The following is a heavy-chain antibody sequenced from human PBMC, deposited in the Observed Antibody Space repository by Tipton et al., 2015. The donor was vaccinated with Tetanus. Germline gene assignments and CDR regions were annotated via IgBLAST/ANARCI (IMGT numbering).Heavy chain of an antibody. D-gene: IGHD4-17*01. CDR3: ARDSTNYGDYEGLGY. Sequence: QLVQSGAEVKKPGASVKVSCKASGYTFTSYGISWVRQAPGQGLEWMGWISAYNGNTNYAQKLQGRVTMTTDTSTSTAYMELRSLRSDDTAVYYRARDSTNYGDYEGLGYWGQGTLVTVSS. CDR2: ISAYNGNT. V-gene: IGHV1-18*01. J-gene: IGHJ4*02. CDR1: GYTFTSYG.